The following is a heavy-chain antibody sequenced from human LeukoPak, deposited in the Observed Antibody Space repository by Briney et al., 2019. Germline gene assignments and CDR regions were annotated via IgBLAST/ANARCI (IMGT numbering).Heavy chain of an antibody. J-gene: IGHJ6*03. D-gene: IGHD1-26*01. CDR1: GFTFSSYG. Sequence: GVLRLSCAASGFTFSSYGMHWVRQAPGKGLEWVAVISYDGSNKYYADSVKGRFTISRDNSKNTLYLQMNSLRAEDTAVYYCAKSLRRIVGAPVYMDVWGKGTTVTVSS. CDR2: ISYDGSNK. CDR3: AKSLRRIVGAPVYMDV. V-gene: IGHV3-30*18.